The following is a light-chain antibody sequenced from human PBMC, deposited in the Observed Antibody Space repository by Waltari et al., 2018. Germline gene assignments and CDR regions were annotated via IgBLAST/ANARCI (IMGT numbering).Light chain of an antibody. CDR3: HQYNDGPPFN. V-gene: IGKV3-15*01. CDR1: QSVTTN. CDR2: GAS. Sequence: EIVMAQSPASLSVSPGERAIFSCRASQSVTTNVAWYQQKPCQPPRRLIYGASTRAPAIPARFSGSGSDTEFTLTITSPQSEDVGVYYCHQYNDGPPFNFGQGTKLEIK. J-gene: IGKJ2*01.